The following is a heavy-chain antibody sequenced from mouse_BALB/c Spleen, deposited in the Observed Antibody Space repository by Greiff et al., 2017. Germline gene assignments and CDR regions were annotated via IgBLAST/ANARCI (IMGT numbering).Heavy chain of an antibody. CDR3: ARAYGNCWYFEV. V-gene: IGHV2-2*02. CDR2: IWSGGST. CDR1: GFSLTSYG. D-gene: IGHD2-10*02. J-gene: IGHJ1*01. Sequence: VQLQQSGPGLVQPSQSLYITCTVSGFSLTSYGVHWVRQSPGKGLEWLGVIWSGGSTDYNAAIISSLSISKDNSTSEVFFKMNSLQANDTAIYYCARAYGNCWYFEVWGAGTTVTVSS.